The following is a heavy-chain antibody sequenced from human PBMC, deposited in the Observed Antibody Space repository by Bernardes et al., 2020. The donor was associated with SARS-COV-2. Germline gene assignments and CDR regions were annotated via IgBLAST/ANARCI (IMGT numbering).Heavy chain of an antibody. CDR3: ARDSHYYGMDV. CDR2: IYYSGST. Sequence: SETLSLTCTVSGGSISSYYWSWIRQPPGKGLEWIGYIYYSGSTHYNPSLKSRVTISVDTSKNQFSLKLSSVTAADTAVYYCARDSHYYGMDVWGQGTTVTVSS. V-gene: IGHV4-59*01. J-gene: IGHJ6*02. CDR1: GGSISSYY.